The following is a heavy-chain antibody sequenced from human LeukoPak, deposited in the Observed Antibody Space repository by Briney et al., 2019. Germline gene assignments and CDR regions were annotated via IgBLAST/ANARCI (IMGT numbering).Heavy chain of an antibody. V-gene: IGHV4-39*07. CDR2: IYYSGST. D-gene: IGHD3-22*01. Sequence: SETLSLTCTVSGGSISSNNYYWGWIRQPPGKGLEWIGSIYYSGSTYYNPSLKSRVTISVDTSKNQFSLNLSSVTAADTAVYYCAKEDYSDTKGYEDYWGQGTLVTVSS. CDR1: GGSISSNNYY. CDR3: AKEDYSDTKGYEDY. J-gene: IGHJ4*02.